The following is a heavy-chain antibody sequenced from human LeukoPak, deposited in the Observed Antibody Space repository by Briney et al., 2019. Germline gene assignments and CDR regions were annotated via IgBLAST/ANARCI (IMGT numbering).Heavy chain of an antibody. V-gene: IGHV4-34*01. CDR2: INHSGST. D-gene: IGHD3-22*01. CDR3: ARPSYDSSGYYYDY. Sequence: SETLSLTCAVYGGSFSGYYWSWIRQPPGKGLEWIGEINHSGSTNYNPSLKSRVTISVDTSKNQFSLKLSSVTAADTAVYYCARPSYDSSGYYYDYWGQGTLVTVSS. CDR1: GGSFSGYY. J-gene: IGHJ4*02.